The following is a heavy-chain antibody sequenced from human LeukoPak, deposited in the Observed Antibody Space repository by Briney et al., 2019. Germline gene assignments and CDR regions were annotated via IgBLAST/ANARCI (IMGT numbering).Heavy chain of an antibody. V-gene: IGHV3-21*01. CDR2: ISSSSSYI. CDR3: VGYCSSTSCRDLRYYYYYGMDV. CDR1: GFTFSSYS. D-gene: IGHD2-2*03. J-gene: IGHJ6*02. Sequence: GGSLRLSCAASGFTFSSYSMTWVRQAPGKGLEWVSSISSSSSYIYYADSVKGRFTISRDNAKNSLYLQMNSLRAEDTAVYYCVGYCSSTSCRDLRYYYYYGMDVWGQGTTVTVSS.